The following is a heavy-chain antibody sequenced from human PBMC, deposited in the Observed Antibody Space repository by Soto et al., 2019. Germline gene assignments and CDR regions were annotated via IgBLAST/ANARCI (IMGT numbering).Heavy chain of an antibody. V-gene: IGHV4-31*03. CDR1: GGSISSGGYY. D-gene: IGHD3-10*01. J-gene: IGHJ4*02. Sequence: SETLSLTCTVSGGSISSGGYYWSWIRQHPGKGLEWIGYIYYSGSTYYNPSLKSRVTISVDTSKNQFSLKLSSVTAADTAVYYCARDLMGVAHFDYWGQGTLVTVSS. CDR2: IYYSGST. CDR3: ARDLMGVAHFDY.